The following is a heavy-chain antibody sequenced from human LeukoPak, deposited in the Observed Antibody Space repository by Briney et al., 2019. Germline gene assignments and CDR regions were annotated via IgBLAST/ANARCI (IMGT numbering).Heavy chain of an antibody. Sequence: SETLSLTCAVYGGSFSGYYWSWIRQPPGKGLEWIGEINHSGSTNYNPSLKSRVTISVDTSKNQFSLKLSSVTAADTAVYYCASGDSSGYYPTSLGAFDIWGQGTMVTVSS. CDR3: ASGDSSGYYPTSLGAFDI. J-gene: IGHJ3*02. CDR1: GGSFSGYY. D-gene: IGHD3-22*01. V-gene: IGHV4-34*01. CDR2: INHSGST.